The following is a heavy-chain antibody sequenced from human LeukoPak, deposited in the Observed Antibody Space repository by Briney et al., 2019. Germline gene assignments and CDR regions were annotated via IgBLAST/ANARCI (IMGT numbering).Heavy chain of an antibody. V-gene: IGHV3-66*01. D-gene: IGHD3-10*01. CDR2: IYSGGST. Sequence: SGGSLRLSCAASGFTVSSNYMSWVRQAPGKGLEWVSVIYSGGSTYYADSVKGRFTISRDNSKNTLYLQMNSLRAEDTAVYYCARDADYYGSGSLYWGQGTLVTVSS. CDR3: ARDADYYGSGSLY. J-gene: IGHJ4*02. CDR1: GFTVSSNY.